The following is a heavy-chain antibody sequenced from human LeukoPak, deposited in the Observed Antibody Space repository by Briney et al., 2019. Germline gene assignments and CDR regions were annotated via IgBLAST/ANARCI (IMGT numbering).Heavy chain of an antibody. V-gene: IGHV4-59*01. CDR2: IYYSGTT. CDR1: GGSISTYY. Sequence: SETLSLTCTVSGGSISTYYWAWIRQPPGKGLDWIGFIYYSGTTNYNPSLKSRVTISVDTSKNQFSLKLSSLTAADTAVYSCAREGWYYDSSGRLRGYFDYWGQGTLVTVSS. D-gene: IGHD3-22*01. J-gene: IGHJ4*02. CDR3: AREGWYYDSSGRLRGYFDY.